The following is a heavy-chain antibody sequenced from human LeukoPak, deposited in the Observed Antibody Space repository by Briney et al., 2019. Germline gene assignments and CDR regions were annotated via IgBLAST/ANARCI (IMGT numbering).Heavy chain of an antibody. CDR3: HGWSLTFDL. J-gene: IGHJ2*01. V-gene: IGHV4-34*03. D-gene: IGHD2-15*01. CDR2: INHSGST. Sequence: SETLSLTCAVYGGSFSGYYWSWIRQPPGKGLEWIGEINHSGSTNYNPSLKSRVTISVDTSKNQFSLKLSSVTAADTAVYYCHGWSLTFDLWGRGTLVTVSS. CDR1: GGSFSGYY.